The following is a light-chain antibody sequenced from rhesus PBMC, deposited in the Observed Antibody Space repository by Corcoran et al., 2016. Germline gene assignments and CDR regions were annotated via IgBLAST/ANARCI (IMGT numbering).Light chain of an antibody. J-gene: IGKJ1*01. CDR3: QQHNSYPPT. Sequence: DIQMTQSPSSLSASVGDRVTITCQASQGISSWLAWYQQKPGKAPKLLIYSASSLQSGVPSRFSGSGSGTDFTLPISSLQPEDFDTYYCQQHNSYPPTFGQGTKVEIK. CDR1: QGISSW. CDR2: SAS. V-gene: IGKV1-33*02.